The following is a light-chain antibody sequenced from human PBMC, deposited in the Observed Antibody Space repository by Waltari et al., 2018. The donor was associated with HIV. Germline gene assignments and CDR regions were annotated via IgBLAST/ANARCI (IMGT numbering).Light chain of an antibody. V-gene: IGLV1-44*01. J-gene: IGLJ2*01. CDR2: SNN. CDR1: SSDIGSNA. CDR3: AAWDDSLNGPHVV. Sequence: QSVLTQPPSASETPGQRVAISCSGSSSDIGSNAVNWYQQLPGTAPKLLIYSNNQRPSGFPDLCSGSKSGTSASLAISGLQSEDEADYYCAAWDDSLNGPHVVFGGGTKLTVL.